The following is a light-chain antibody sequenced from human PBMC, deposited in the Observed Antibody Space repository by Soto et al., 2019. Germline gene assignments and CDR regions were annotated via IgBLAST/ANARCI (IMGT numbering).Light chain of an antibody. J-gene: IGKJ2*01. CDR3: QQYNKWPPQYT. Sequence: EIVMTQSPATLSVSPGERATLSCRASQSISNKLAWYQHKPGQAPRLLIYDTSTRVAGIPARFTGSGSGTDFTLTISSLQSEDFAVYYCQQYNKWPPQYTFGQGTKLELK. CDR1: QSISNK. CDR2: DTS. V-gene: IGKV3-15*01.